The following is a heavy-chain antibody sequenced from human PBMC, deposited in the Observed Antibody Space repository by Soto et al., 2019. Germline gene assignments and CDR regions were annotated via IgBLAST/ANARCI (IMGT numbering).Heavy chain of an antibody. Sequence: GSLSLSCAASGFTFSSYAMSWVRLAPGKGLEWVSTITSGGSTYYTDSVKGRYTISRDISENTLYLQMNSLSAEDTAIYFCAKGLKVTTWGYFEAWGQGILVTVSS. CDR2: ITSGGST. CDR1: GFTFSSYA. V-gene: IGHV3-23*01. CDR3: AKGLKVTTWGYFEA. D-gene: IGHD4-17*01. J-gene: IGHJ4*02.